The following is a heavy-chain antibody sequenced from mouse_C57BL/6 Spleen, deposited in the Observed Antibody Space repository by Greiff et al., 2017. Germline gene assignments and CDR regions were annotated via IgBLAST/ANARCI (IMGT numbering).Heavy chain of an antibody. CDR1: GYTFTSYW. Sequence: QVQLQQPGAELVKPGASVKMSCKASGYTFTSYWITWVKQRPGQGLEWIGDIYPGSGSTNYNEKFKSKATLTVDPSSSTAYMQLSSLTSEDSAVYYCARGITTVVANYYAMDYWGQGTSVTVSS. J-gene: IGHJ4*01. CDR2: IYPGSGST. CDR3: ARGITTVVANYYAMDY. D-gene: IGHD1-1*01. V-gene: IGHV1-55*01.